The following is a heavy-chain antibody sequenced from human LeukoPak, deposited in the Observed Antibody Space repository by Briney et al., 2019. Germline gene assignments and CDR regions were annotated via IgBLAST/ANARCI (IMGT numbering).Heavy chain of an antibody. CDR3: ARHIPNYDFWSGYPRWFDP. CDR1: GGSISSSSYY. CDR2: IYYSGST. Sequence: PSETLSLTCTVSGGSISSSSYYWGWIRQPPGKGLEWIGGIYYSGSTYYNPSLKRRVTISVDTSKNQFSLKLSSVTAADTAVYYCARHIPNYDFWSGYPRWFDPWGQGTLVTVSS. J-gene: IGHJ5*02. V-gene: IGHV4-39*01. D-gene: IGHD3-3*01.